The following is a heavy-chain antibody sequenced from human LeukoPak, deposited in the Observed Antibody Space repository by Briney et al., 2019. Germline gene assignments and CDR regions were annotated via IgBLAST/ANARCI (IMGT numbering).Heavy chain of an antibody. J-gene: IGHJ4*02. Sequence: SVKVSCKASGGTFSSYAIGWVRQARGQGGEGMGGIIPIFGRGNYAQKFQGRVTITTDESTSTDYMELSSLRSEDTAVYYCARPKSSGWYGFDYWGQGTLVTVSS. CDR2: IIPIFGRG. CDR1: GGTFSSYA. CDR3: ARPKSSGWYGFDY. V-gene: IGHV1-69*05. D-gene: IGHD6-19*01.